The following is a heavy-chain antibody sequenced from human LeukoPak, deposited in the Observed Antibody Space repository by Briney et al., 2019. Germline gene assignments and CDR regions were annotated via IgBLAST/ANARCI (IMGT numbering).Heavy chain of an antibody. CDR1: GFTFVSYA. Sequence: GGSLRLSCAASGFTFVSYAMSWVRQAPGKGLEWVSSISGSDYTTYYADSVRGRFTIYRDNSRDTLYLQMDSLRAEDTALYYCAKDRGGATPRFDYWGQGTLVTVSS. J-gene: IGHJ4*02. CDR3: AKDRGGATPRFDY. V-gene: IGHV3-23*01. D-gene: IGHD1-26*01. CDR2: ISGSDYTT.